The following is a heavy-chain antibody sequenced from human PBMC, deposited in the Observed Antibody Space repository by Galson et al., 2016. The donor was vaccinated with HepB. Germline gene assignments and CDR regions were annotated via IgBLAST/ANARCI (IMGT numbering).Heavy chain of an antibody. Sequence: SLRLSCAASGFTFNHYALHWVRQAPGKGLEYVSTVSADGHYADSVKGRLTISRDSSKNTVYLQLNRLTAEDTAVYFCARDQGQQLPSLLYTYGLDVWGQGTTVSVSS. CDR3: ARDQGQQLPSLLYTYGLDV. V-gene: IGHV3-64*04. J-gene: IGHJ6*02. CDR2: VSADG. D-gene: IGHD6-13*01. CDR1: GFTFNHYA.